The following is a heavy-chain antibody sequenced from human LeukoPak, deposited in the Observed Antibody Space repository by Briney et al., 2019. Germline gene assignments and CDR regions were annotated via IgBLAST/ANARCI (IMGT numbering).Heavy chain of an antibody. J-gene: IGHJ4*02. CDR3: ASAVGAGYYFDY. CDR2: ISSSGSTI. D-gene: IGHD1-26*01. V-gene: IGHV3-11*01. CDR1: GFTFSDYY. Sequence: SGGSLRLSCAASGFTFSDYYMSWIRQAPGKGLEWVSYISSSGSTIYYADSVKGRFTISRDNAKNSLYLQMNSLRAEDTAFYYCASAVGAGYYFDYWGQGTLVTVPS.